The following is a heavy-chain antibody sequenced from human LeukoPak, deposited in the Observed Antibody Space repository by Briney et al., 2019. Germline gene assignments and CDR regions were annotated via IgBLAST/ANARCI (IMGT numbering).Heavy chain of an antibody. CDR3: AKEGSAAAPFDY. Sequence: GRSLRLSCAASGFTFDDYAMHWVRQAPGKGLEWVSGISWNSGSIGYADSVKGRFTISRDNAKNSLYLQMNSLRAEDTALYYCAKEGSAAAPFDYWGQGTLVTVS. D-gene: IGHD6-13*01. CDR2: ISWNSGSI. CDR1: GFTFDDYA. V-gene: IGHV3-9*01. J-gene: IGHJ4*02.